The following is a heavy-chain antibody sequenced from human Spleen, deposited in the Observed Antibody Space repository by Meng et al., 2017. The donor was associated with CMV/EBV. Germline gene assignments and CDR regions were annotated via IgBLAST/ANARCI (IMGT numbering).Heavy chain of an antibody. V-gene: IGHV1-2*02. CDR3: ARDHDFWSGSSP. CDR2: INPNNGGT. D-gene: IGHD3-3*01. Sequence: ASVKVFCKASAYSFTGFYMHWVRQAPGQGLEWMGWINPNNGGTNYAQKFQGRVTMTRDTSINTAYMELSRLRSDDTAVYYCARDHDFWSGSSPWGQGTLVTVSS. J-gene: IGHJ5*02. CDR1: AYSFTGFY.